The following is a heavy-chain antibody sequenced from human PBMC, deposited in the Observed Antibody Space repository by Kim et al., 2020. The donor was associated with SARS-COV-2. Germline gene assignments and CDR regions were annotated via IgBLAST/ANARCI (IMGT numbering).Heavy chain of an antibody. V-gene: IGHV3-74*03. CDR3: AKVGDYDSSGFYAFFRS. CDR2: SRMFGADI. CDR1: GFDFSTSW. J-gene: IGHJ5*02. D-gene: IGHD3-22*01. Sequence: GGSLRLSCAASGFDFSTSWRDLFRQASGKGLGGLSRSRMFGADITYAGAVKGRLHISRDNAKNTLYLHMNGLRTEDTAVYYCAKVGDYDSSGFYAFFRSWGQGDRVTVSS.